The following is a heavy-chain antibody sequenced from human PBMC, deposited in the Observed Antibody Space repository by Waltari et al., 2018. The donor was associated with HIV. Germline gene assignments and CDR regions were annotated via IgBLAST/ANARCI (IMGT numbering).Heavy chain of an antibody. Sequence: EVQLVESGGGLIQPGGSLRPACAASGFPVLNDSILWVRQAPGKGLDWVSLIYSNATTYYADSVKGRFTISRDNSKNTLYLQMNSLRADDTAVYFCATVLVRTSWVITTAPFDYWGQGTLVTVSS. CDR3: ATVLVRTSWVITTAPFDY. CDR1: GFPVLNDS. CDR2: IYSNATT. J-gene: IGHJ4*02. V-gene: IGHV3-53*01. D-gene: IGHD3-22*01.